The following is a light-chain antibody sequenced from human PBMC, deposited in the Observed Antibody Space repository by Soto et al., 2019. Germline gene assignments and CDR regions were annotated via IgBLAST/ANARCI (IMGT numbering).Light chain of an antibody. Sequence: IVLTQSPGTLSLSPGETATLSCRASQTVSSTYLAWYKHKPGRAPRLLIDGTSSRAAGIPDRFSGSGSGTDFTLTIRRLEPEDLAVYYCQQYDYLVTFGQGTKVDIK. J-gene: IGKJ1*01. CDR2: GTS. V-gene: IGKV3-20*01. CDR1: QTVSSTY. CDR3: QQYDYLVT.